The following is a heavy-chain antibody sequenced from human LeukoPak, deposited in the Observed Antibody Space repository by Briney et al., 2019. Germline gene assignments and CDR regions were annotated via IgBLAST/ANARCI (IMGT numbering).Heavy chain of an antibody. CDR1: GDSMSSGSYY. D-gene: IGHD1-26*01. J-gene: IGHJ3*02. Sequence: SETLSLTCTFSGDSMSSGSYYWSWIRQPAGKGLEWIGRVYSSGGTKYSPSLNSRVTISVDTSKNQSSLRLKSVAAADTAVYYCARAERGTDAFDIWGRGTLVVVSS. CDR3: ARAERGTDAFDI. CDR2: VYSSGGT. V-gene: IGHV4-61*02.